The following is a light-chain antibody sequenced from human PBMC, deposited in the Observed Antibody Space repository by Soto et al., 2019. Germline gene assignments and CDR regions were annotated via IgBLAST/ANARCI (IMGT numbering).Light chain of an antibody. CDR2: VAS. J-gene: IGKJ4*01. Sequence: DIQMTQPPSSVSASVGDKVTITCRASQGISSWLAWYQQKPGKAPKLLIYVASSLESGVPSRFSGSGSGTEFTLTISSLQPEDFATYFCQQDYSFALTFGGGTKVDIK. V-gene: IGKV1-12*01. CDR3: QQDYSFALT. CDR1: QGISSW.